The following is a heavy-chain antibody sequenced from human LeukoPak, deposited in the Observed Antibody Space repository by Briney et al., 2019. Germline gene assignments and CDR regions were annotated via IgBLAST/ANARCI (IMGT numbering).Heavy chain of an antibody. Sequence: ASETLSLTCTVSGGSMSSYYWSWIRQSPGKGLEWIGYIYYSGSTNYNPSLKSRVTISVDTSKNQFSLKLSSVTAADTAVYYCAGMRITTPTVRTLDYWGQGTLVTVSS. J-gene: IGHJ4*02. CDR3: AGMRITTPTVRTLDY. CDR1: GGSMSSYY. CDR2: IYYSGST. V-gene: IGHV4-59*08. D-gene: IGHD1-14*01.